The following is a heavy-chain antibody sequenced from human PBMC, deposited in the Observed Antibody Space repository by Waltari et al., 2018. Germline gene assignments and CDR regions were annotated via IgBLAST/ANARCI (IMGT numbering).Heavy chain of an antibody. CDR2: IYTSGST. J-gene: IGHJ5*02. D-gene: IGHD4-17*01. Sequence: QVQLQESGPGLVKPSETLSLTCTVSGGSISSSHWSWIRQPAGKGMEWIGRIYTSGSTNYNPSLKSRVTMSVDTSKNQFSLKLSSVTAADTAVYYCARDVPGYGDFNWFDPWGQGTLVTVSS. CDR1: GGSISSSH. CDR3: ARDVPGYGDFNWFDP. V-gene: IGHV4-4*07.